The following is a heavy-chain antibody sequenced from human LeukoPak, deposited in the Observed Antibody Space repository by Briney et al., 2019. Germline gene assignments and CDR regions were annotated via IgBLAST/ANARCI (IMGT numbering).Heavy chain of an antibody. CDR1: GFTFSSYG. CDR3: AKGWMDYGMDV. V-gene: IGHV3-30*18. Sequence: GRSLRLSCAASGFTFSSYGMHWVRQAPGKGLEWVAVISYDGSNKYYADSVKGRFTISRDNSKNTLYLQMNSLRAEDTAVYYCAKGWMDYGMDVWGKVTTVTVSS. J-gene: IGHJ6*04. D-gene: IGHD2-2*03. CDR2: ISYDGSNK.